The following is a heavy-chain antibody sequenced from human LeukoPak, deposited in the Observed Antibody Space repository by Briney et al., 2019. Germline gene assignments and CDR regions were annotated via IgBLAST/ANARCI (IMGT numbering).Heavy chain of an antibody. J-gene: IGHJ6*02. V-gene: IGHV1-69*13. D-gene: IGHD4-17*01. Sequence: SVKVSCKASGGTFSSYAISWVRQAPGQGLEWMGGIIPIFGTANYAQKFQGRVTITADESTSTAYMELSSLRSEDTAVYCCASADYGEYYYYYYGMDVWGQGTTVTVSS. CDR3: ASADYGEYYYYYYGMDV. CDR2: IIPIFGTA. CDR1: GGTFSSYA.